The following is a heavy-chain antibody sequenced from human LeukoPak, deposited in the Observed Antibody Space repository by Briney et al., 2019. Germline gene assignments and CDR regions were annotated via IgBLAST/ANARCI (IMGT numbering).Heavy chain of an antibody. CDR1: GFTFSSYG. V-gene: IGHV3-30*02. J-gene: IGHJ3*02. Sequence: GGPLRLSCAASGFTFSSYGMHWVRQAPGKGLEWVAFIRYDGSNKYYADSVKGRFTISRDNSKNTLYLQMNSLRAEDTAVYYCARGWGVILDAFDIWGQGTMVTVSS. D-gene: IGHD3-16*02. CDR2: IRYDGSNK. CDR3: ARGWGVILDAFDI.